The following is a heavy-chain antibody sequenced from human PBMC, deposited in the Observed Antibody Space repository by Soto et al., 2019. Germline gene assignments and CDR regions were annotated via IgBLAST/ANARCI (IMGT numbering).Heavy chain of an antibody. CDR3: AHSAAGTEAAGIVFKNYYFDY. D-gene: IGHD6-13*01. CDR2: IYWDDDK. J-gene: IGHJ4*02. Sequence: QITLKESGPPLVKPTQTLTLTCTFSGFSFSTSGVGVGWIRQPPGKALEWLALIYWDDDKRYSPSLKSRLTITKDTSKNQVVLTMTNMDPVDTATYYCAHSAAGTEAAGIVFKNYYFDYWGQGTLVTVSS. V-gene: IGHV2-5*02. CDR1: GFSFSTSGVG.